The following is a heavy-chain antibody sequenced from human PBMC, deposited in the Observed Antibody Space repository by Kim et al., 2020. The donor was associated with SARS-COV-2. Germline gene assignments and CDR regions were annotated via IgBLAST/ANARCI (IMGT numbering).Heavy chain of an antibody. CDR2: IGTAGDT. Sequence: GGSLRLSCAASGFTFSSYDMHWVRQAPGKGLEWVSAIGTAGDTYYPGSVKGRFTISRENAKNSLYLQMNSLRAGDTAVYYCAAGGWYYGMDVWGQGTTVTVSS. V-gene: IGHV3-13*04. J-gene: IGHJ6*02. CDR3: AAGGWYYGMDV. D-gene: IGHD6-19*01. CDR1: GFTFSSYD.